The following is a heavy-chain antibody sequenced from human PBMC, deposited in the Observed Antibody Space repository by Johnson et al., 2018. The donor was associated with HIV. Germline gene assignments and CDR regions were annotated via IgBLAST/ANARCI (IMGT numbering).Heavy chain of an antibody. V-gene: IGHV3-33*06. CDR3: AKEAAAAALRAFDN. CDR2: LYYDGAHK. Sequence: QVQLVESGGCVVQPGRSLRLSCAASGFTFSGYAMHWVRQAPGKGLAWVAVLYYDGAHKHYADSGKARFTISRDNSKNTLFLQMNSLRAEDTAVYYCAKEAAAAALRAFDNWGQGTMVTVSS. D-gene: IGHD6-13*01. CDR1: GFTFSGYA. J-gene: IGHJ3*02.